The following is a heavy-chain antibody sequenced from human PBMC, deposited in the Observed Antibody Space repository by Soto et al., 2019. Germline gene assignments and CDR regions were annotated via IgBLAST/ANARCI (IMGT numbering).Heavy chain of an antibody. Sequence: QLQLQESGPGLVKPSETLSLTCSVSDDSINSDKYYWGWIRQPPGKGLEWIGSIYYRGNAYYNPSLPTRVTISLDTSKNQFSLKLNSVPAADSAVYFCARLEGLATISYYFDFWGPGALVTVSS. CDR2: IYYRGNA. J-gene: IGHJ4*02. CDR1: DDSINSDKYY. D-gene: IGHD3-3*01. CDR3: ARLEGLATISYYFDF. V-gene: IGHV4-39*01.